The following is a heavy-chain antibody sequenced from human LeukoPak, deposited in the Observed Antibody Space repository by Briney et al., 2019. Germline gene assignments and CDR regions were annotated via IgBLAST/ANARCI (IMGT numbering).Heavy chain of an antibody. CDR2: ISYDGSNK. Sequence: GGSLRLSCAASGFTFSSYGMHWVRQAPGKGLEWVAVISYDGSNKYYADSVKGRFTISRDNSKNTLYLQMNSLRAEDTAVYYCGKGGIAAAALDYWGQGTLVTVSS. V-gene: IGHV3-30*18. CDR3: GKGGIAAAALDY. CDR1: GFTFSSYG. D-gene: IGHD6-13*01. J-gene: IGHJ4*02.